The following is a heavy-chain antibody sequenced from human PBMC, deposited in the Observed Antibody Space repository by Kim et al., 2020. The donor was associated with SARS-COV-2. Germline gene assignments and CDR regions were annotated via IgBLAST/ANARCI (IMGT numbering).Heavy chain of an antibody. V-gene: IGHV4-31*03. Sequence: TLSLTCTVSGGFISTGNYYWSWIRQYPGRGLEWIGFIYKSGSTYYNPSLKSRVTISVDTSKNQFSLYLSSVTAADAALYYCARGRDDYGDLHRGFDPWGQGTLVTVSS. D-gene: IGHD4-17*01. CDR3: ARGRDDYGDLHRGFDP. CDR2: IYKSGST. CDR1: GGFISTGNYY. J-gene: IGHJ5*02.